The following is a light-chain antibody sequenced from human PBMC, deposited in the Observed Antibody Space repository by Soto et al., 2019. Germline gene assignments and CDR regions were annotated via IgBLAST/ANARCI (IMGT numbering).Light chain of an antibody. V-gene: IGKV2-28*01. CDR2: LGS. Sequence: DLVMTQSPLSLPVTPGEPASISCRSSQSLLHSNGYNYLDWYLQKPWQSPQLLIYLGSNRASGVHDRFSGSGSGTDFTLKISRVEAEDVGVDYCIQALQTPLSFGGGTKVEIK. CDR3: IQALQTPLS. CDR1: QSLLHSNGYNY. J-gene: IGKJ4*01.